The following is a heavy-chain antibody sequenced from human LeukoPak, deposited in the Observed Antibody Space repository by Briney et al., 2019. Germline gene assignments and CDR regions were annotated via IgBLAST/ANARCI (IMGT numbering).Heavy chain of an antibody. Sequence: GGSLRLSCAASGFTFSTYSMNWVRQAPGKGLEWVSSISSGSRYIYYADSVKGRFTISRDNAKNSLYLQMNSLRAEDTAVYYCARAHRKYFDYWGQGTLVTVSS. J-gene: IGHJ4*02. CDR3: ARAHRKYFDY. V-gene: IGHV3-21*01. CDR2: ISSGSRYI. CDR1: GFTFSTYS.